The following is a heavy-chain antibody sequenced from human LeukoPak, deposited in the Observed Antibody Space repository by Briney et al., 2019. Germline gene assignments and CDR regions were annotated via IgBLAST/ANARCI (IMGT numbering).Heavy chain of an antibody. J-gene: IGHJ4*02. V-gene: IGHV3-48*01. Sequence: GGSLRLSCAASGFIFSDQNMNWVRQAPGKGLEWVSYISSSSSTIYYADSVKGRFTISRDNAKNSLYLQMNSLRAEDTAVYYCARVKIDYVWGSYRSYYFDYWGQGTLVTVSS. CDR1: GFIFSDQN. CDR3: ARVKIDYVWGSYRSYYFDY. D-gene: IGHD3-16*02. CDR2: ISSSSSTI.